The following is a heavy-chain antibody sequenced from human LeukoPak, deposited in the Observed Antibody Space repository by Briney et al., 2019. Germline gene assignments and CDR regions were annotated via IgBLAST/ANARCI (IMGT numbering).Heavy chain of an antibody. J-gene: IGHJ5*02. CDR3: AKGYCSSTSCYSRFDP. D-gene: IGHD2-2*01. V-gene: IGHV3-23*01. CDR2: ISGSGGST. CDR1: GLTFSGYA. Sequence: PGGPRRPSCAAPGLTFSGYAMSWVGQAPGKGLEWVSAISGSGGSTYYADSVKGRFTISRDNSKNTLYLQMNSLRAEDTAVYYCAKGYCSSTSCYSRFDPWGQGTLVTVSS.